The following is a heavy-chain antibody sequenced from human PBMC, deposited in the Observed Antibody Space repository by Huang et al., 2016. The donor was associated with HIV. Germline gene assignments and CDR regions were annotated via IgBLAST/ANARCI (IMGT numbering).Heavy chain of an antibody. Sequence: VESGGRLVQPGGSIRLSCVGSTFTFGAYWMSWVRQTQGKGLEWGANIRQDESEKYYVDSVKGRFNISRDNDKKVLFLEMNNVTVEDTATYYCATKTGAMDIWGQGTTVTVS. CDR1: TFTFGAYW. V-gene: IGHV3-7*03. CDR3: ATKTGAMDI. J-gene: IGHJ6*02. CDR2: IRQDESEK. D-gene: IGHD1-7*01.